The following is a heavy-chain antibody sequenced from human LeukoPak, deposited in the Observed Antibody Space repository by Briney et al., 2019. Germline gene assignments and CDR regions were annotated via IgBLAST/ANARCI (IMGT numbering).Heavy chain of an antibody. V-gene: IGHV4-59*12. Sequence: SETLSLTCTVSDDSITMYYWTWIRQPPGKGLEWIGYVDHTGSTKFNPSLNGRVSISRDTSKNLFSLRLRSVTAADTAVYYCARPPGGGVRGGWGQGTLVTVSS. J-gene: IGHJ4*02. CDR1: DDSITMYY. CDR2: VDHTGST. CDR3: ARPPGGGVRGG. D-gene: IGHD3-10*01.